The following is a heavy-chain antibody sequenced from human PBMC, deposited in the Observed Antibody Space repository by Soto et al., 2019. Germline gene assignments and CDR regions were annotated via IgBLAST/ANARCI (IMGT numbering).Heavy chain of an antibody. V-gene: IGHV1-69*01. J-gene: IGHJ4*02. Sequence: QVQLVQSGAEVKKPGSSVKVSCKASGGTFSTYDICWVRQAPGQGLEWMGGIITLFGTANYAEKFQGRATIIADESTRTAYMELRRLRSEDTAVYYCAINEGTDGYQFAYWGQGTLVTVSS. D-gene: IGHD5-12*01. CDR3: AINEGTDGYQFAY. CDR1: GGTFSTYD. CDR2: IITLFGTA.